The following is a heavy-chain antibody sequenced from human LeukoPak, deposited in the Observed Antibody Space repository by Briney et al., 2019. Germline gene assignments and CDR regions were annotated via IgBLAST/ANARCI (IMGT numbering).Heavy chain of an antibody. Sequence: PGGSLRLSCAASGFTFSSYSMNCVRQAPGKGLEWVSSISSSSSYIYYADSVKGRLTISRDNAKHSLYLQMNRLRAEDTAVYYCARVVAAADSLPYDYWGQGTLVTVSS. D-gene: IGHD6-13*01. V-gene: IGHV3-21*01. J-gene: IGHJ4*02. CDR1: GFTFSSYS. CDR3: ARVVAAADSLPYDY. CDR2: ISSSSSYI.